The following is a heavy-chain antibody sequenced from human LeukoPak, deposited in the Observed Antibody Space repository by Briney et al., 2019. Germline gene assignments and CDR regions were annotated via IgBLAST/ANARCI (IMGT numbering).Heavy chain of an antibody. Sequence: SETLSLTCTVSGYSISSGYYWGWIRQPPGKGLEWIGSIYHSGSTYHNPSLKSRVTISVETPKNQFSLKLSSVTAADTAVYYCARVQGSGYDYRPGFDYWGQGTLVTVSS. CDR3: ARVQGSGYDYRPGFDY. D-gene: IGHD5-12*01. J-gene: IGHJ4*02. CDR1: GYSISSGYY. CDR2: IYHSGST. V-gene: IGHV4-38-2*02.